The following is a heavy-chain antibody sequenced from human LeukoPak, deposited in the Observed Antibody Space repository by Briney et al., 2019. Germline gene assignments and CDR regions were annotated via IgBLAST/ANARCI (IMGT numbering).Heavy chain of an antibody. CDR1: GYTFTSYD. V-gene: IGHV1-8*01. Sequence: GASVKVSCKASGYTFTSYDINWVRQATGQGLEWMGWMNPNSGNTGYAQKFQRRVTMTRSTSISAAYMELSSLRFEDTAVYYCTRSVRNGHIDYWGQGTLVTVSS. D-gene: IGHD2-21*01. CDR2: MNPNSGNT. CDR3: TRSVRNGHIDY. J-gene: IGHJ4*02.